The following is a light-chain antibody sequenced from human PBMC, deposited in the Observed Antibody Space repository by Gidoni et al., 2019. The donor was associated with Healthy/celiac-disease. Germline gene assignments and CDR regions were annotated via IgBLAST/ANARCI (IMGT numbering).Light chain of an antibody. V-gene: IGKV1-39*01. CDR2: AAS. J-gene: IGKJ2*03. CDR3: QQSYSTCGS. Sequence: DIQMTQSPSSLSASVGDRVTITCRASQSISSYLNCYQPKPWKAPKLLIYAASSLQSGVPSRFRGSGSGTDFTLTISCLQPEEFATYYCQQSYSTCGSFGQGTKLEIK. CDR1: QSISSY.